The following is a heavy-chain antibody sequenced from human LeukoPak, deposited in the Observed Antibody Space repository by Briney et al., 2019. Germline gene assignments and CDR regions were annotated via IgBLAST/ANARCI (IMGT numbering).Heavy chain of an antibody. V-gene: IGHV1-69*05. J-gene: IGHJ3*02. Sequence: GASVKVSCKASGYTFTSYGISWVRQAPGQGLEWMGGIIPIFGTANYAQKFQGRVTITTDESTSTAYMELSSLRSEDTAVYYCARRGCSSTSCLVDAFDIWGQGTMVTVSS. CDR3: ARRGCSSTSCLVDAFDI. CDR1: GYTFTSYG. D-gene: IGHD2-2*01. CDR2: IIPIFGTA.